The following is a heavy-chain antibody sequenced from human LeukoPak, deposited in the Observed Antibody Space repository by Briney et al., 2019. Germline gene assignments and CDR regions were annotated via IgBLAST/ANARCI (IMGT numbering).Heavy chain of an antibody. D-gene: IGHD1-26*01. CDR1: GFTFSEYG. V-gene: IGHV3-33*01. J-gene: IGHJ4*02. CDR3: ARDEVGAATPFGDY. Sequence: GGSLRLSCAASGFTFSEYGMHWVRQAPGKGLEWVAVIWYDGTNKNYADSVKGRFTISRDNSKNTLFLQMDSLRAEDTAVYYCARDEVGAATPFGDYWGPGILVTVSS. CDR2: IWYDGTNK.